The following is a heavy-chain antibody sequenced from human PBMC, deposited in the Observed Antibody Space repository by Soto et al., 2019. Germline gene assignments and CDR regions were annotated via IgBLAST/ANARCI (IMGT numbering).Heavy chain of an antibody. D-gene: IGHD5-18*01. V-gene: IGHV1-69*13. CDR2: IIPIFGTA. J-gene: IGHJ4*02. CDR1: GGTFSSYA. Sequence: VKVSCKASGGTFSSYAISWVRQAPGQGLEWMGGIIPIFGTANYAQKFQGRVTITADESTSTAYMELSSLRSEDTAVYYCAREWDTAMVNFGYWGQGTLVTVSS. CDR3: AREWDTAMVNFGY.